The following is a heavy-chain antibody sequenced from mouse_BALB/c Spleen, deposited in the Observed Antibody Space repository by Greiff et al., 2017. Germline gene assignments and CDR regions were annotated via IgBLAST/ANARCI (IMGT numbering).Heavy chain of an antibody. CDR1: GFTFSSYA. CDR2: ISSGGSYT. Sequence: EVKLMESGGGLVKPGGSLKLSCAASGFTFSSYAMSWVRQSPEKRLEWVAEISSGGSYTYYPDTVTGRFTISRDNAKNNLYLEMSSLRSEDTAMYYCARKDYGSSYDAMDYWGQGTSVTVSS. D-gene: IGHD1-1*01. CDR3: ARKDYGSSYDAMDY. J-gene: IGHJ4*01. V-gene: IGHV5-9-4*01.